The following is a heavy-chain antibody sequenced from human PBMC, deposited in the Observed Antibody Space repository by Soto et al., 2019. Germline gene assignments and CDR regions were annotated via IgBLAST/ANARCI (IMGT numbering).Heavy chain of an antibody. V-gene: IGHV4-34*01. J-gene: IGHJ5*02. Sequence: XETLSLTCAVYGGSFSGYYWSWIRQPPGKGLEWIGEINHSGSTNYDPSLKSRVTISVDTSKNQFSLKLSSVTAADTAVYYCARGDRGYYYGSGSYSRPGWFDPWGQGTLVTVSS. CDR2: INHSGST. D-gene: IGHD3-10*01. CDR1: GGSFSGYY. CDR3: ARGDRGYYYGSGSYSRPGWFDP.